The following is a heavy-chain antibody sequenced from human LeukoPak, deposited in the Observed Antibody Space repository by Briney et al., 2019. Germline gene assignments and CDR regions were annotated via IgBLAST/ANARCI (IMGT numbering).Heavy chain of an antibody. CDR2: VDPSDSNI. V-gene: IGHV5-10-1*01. D-gene: IGHD2-2*01. CDR3: ARQGRAYCSGTTCYASFWY. Sequence: GESLRISCKGSGYSFTNNWISWVRQMPGKGLEWMGRVDPSDSNIHYSPSFQGLVTISADKSISTAYLQWTSLKASDTAMYYCARQGRAYCSGTTCYASFWYWGQGTPVTVSS. J-gene: IGHJ4*02. CDR1: GYSFTNNW.